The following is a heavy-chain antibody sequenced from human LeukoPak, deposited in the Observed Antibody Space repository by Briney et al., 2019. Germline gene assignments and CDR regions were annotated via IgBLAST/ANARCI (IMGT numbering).Heavy chain of an antibody. CDR1: GGTFSSYA. CDR2: IIPIFGTA. J-gene: IGHJ3*02. D-gene: IGHD2-8*01. CDR3: ARARDGVCYTICLGAFDI. Sequence: GASVKVSCKASGGTFSSYAISWVRQAPGQGLEWMGGIIPIFGTANYAQKFQGRVTITADESTSTAYMELSSLRSEDTAVYYCARARDGVCYTICLGAFDIWGQGTMVTVSS. V-gene: IGHV1-69*13.